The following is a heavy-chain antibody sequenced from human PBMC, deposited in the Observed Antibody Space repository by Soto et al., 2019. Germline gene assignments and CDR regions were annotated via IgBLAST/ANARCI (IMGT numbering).Heavy chain of an antibody. V-gene: IGHV4-59*08. CDR2: IYFGGTT. CDR1: GGSISPYY. CDR3: ARLVGFFQALVA. Sequence: QVQLQESGPGLVKPSETLSLTCTVSGGSISPYYWSWIRQPPGQGLPGIGYIYFGGTTKYNPSLKRRVSIAVDTSTIHFSLTLTSVSAADTAVSYAARLVGFFQALVAWSQVTLGTVSS. J-gene: IGHJ5*02. D-gene: IGHD3-10*01.